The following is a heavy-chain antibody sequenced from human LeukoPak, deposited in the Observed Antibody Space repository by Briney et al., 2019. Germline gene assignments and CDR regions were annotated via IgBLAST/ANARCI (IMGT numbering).Heavy chain of an antibody. CDR1: GGSISSHY. Sequence: SETLSLTCTVSGGSISSHYWSWIRQPPGKGLEWSGYIYHSVSTYYNPSLKSRVTISVDRSKNQSSLKLSSVTAADTAVYYCARQQRGGDPPSGAVWAFDIWGQGTMVTVSS. D-gene: IGHD3-16*01. CDR3: ARQQRGGDPPSGAVWAFDI. CDR2: IYHSVST. J-gene: IGHJ3*02. V-gene: IGHV4-59*08.